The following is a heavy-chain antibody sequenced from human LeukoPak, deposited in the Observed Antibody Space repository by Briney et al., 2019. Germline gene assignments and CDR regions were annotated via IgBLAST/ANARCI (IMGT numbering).Heavy chain of an antibody. CDR2: ISGSDAGT. D-gene: IGHD4-17*01. CDR1: GFTFNNYA. Sequence: GGSLRLSCAASGFTFNNYAMSWVRQAPGRGLEWVSAISGSDAGTYYADSVKGRFTISRDNSKNTLYLQMNSLRGEDTAVYYCAKLGTTSVTTGYWGQGTLVTVSS. J-gene: IGHJ4*02. V-gene: IGHV3-23*01. CDR3: AKLGTTSVTTGY.